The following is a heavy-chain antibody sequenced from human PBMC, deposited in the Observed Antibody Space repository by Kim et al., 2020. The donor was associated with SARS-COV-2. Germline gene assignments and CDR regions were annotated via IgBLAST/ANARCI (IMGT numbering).Heavy chain of an antibody. J-gene: IGHJ6*02. Sequence: AAPVKGRFTISRDDSKHTLYLQMNSLKTEYKAVYYCTTGATTYHYYGMDVWGQGTTVTVSS. V-gene: IGHV3-15*01. D-gene: IGHD1-26*01. CDR3: TTGATTYHYYGMDV.